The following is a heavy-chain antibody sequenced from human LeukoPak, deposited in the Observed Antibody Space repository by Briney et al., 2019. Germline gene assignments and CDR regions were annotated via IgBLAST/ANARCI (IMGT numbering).Heavy chain of an antibody. CDR1: RGSISNNY. CDR3: ARHGLKLVGASTIYFDN. CDR2: IHSSGST. V-gene: IGHV4-59*08. D-gene: IGHD1-26*01. Sequence: SETLSLTCSVSRGSISNNYWSWIRQTPEKGLEWIGYIHSSGSTDYNPSFKSRVVVSVDTSKNQFSLKLYSVTAADTAVYYCARHGLKLVGASTIYFDNWGQGTLVTVSS. J-gene: IGHJ4*02.